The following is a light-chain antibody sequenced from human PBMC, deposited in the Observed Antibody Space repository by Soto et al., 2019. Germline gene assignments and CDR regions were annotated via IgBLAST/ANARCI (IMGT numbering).Light chain of an antibody. CDR1: SSDVGGYNY. Sequence: QSVLTQPASVSGSPGQSITISCTGTSSDVGGYNYVSWYQQHPGKAPKSMIYDVSSRPSGVSNRFSGSKSGNTASLTISGLQAEDEADYYCCSYTTSNTRQIVFGTGTKVTVL. CDR2: DVS. CDR3: CSYTTSNTRQIV. J-gene: IGLJ1*01. V-gene: IGLV2-14*03.